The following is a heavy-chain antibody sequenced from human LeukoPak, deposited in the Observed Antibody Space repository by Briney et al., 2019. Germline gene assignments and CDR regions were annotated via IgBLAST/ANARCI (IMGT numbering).Heavy chain of an antibody. D-gene: IGHD3-9*01. Sequence: ASVKVSCKASGYTFTNYGISWVRQASGQGLEWMGWISADKGNTYYTQNFQGRVSMTTDTSTSTAYMEVRSLRSDDTAVFYCARVDILTGYYFFDSWGQGTLVTVSS. V-gene: IGHV1-18*01. J-gene: IGHJ4*02. CDR1: GYTFTNYG. CDR3: ARVDILTGYYFFDS. CDR2: ISADKGNT.